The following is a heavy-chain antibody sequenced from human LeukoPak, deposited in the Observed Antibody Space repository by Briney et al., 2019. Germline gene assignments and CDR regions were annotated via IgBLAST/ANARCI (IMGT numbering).Heavy chain of an antibody. J-gene: IGHJ4*02. CDR2: INHSGST. V-gene: IGHV4-34*01. CDR3: GRGLRYSESYVVEY. Sequence: SETLSLTCAVYGGSFSGYYWSWIRQPPGKGLEWIGEINHSGSTNYNPSLKSRVTMSIDASTNQFSLKLNSVTAADTAVYHCGRGLRYSESYVVEYWGLGTLVTVSS. CDR1: GGSFSGYY. D-gene: IGHD1-26*01.